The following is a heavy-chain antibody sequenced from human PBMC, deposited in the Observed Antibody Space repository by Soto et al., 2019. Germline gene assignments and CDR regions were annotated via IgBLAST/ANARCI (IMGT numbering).Heavy chain of an antibody. V-gene: IGHV1-18*01. D-gene: IGHD6-13*01. CDR2: ISVYNGNT. CDR3: ARSGSSWNLREFDY. Sequence: QVQLVQSGAEVKKPGASVKVSCKASDYTFTSYGIIWVRQAPGQGLEWIGWISVYNGNTNYAQKCRGRVTMTTDISTTTADMEMRRLRSDDTAVYYWARSGSSWNLREFDYWGQGTLVTVSS. J-gene: IGHJ4*02. CDR1: DYTFTSYG.